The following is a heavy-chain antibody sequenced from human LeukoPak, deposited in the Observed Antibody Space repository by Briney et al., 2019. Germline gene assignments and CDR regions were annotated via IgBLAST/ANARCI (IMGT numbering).Heavy chain of an antibody. CDR2: ISNSGGST. Sequence: GGSLRLPCAASGFTFSNSAMTWVRQVPGKGLEWVSTISNSGGSTYYADFVKGRFTIARDNSRNTLYLQMKGLRAEDTALYYCAKLKGKDGVRDSYDMWGPGTMVTISA. CDR1: GFTFSNSA. CDR3: AKLKGKDGVRDSYDM. J-gene: IGHJ3*02. D-gene: IGHD2-2*01. V-gene: IGHV3-23*01.